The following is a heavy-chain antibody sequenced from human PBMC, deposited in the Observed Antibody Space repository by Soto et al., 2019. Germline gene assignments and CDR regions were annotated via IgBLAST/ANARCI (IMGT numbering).Heavy chain of an antibody. D-gene: IGHD3-10*01. J-gene: IGHJ4*02. CDR1: GVSLTSGNW. CDR2: IFHDGTA. CDR3: ARLVYDTRLNYMYFDF. Sequence: SETLSLTCAVSGVSLTSGNWWTWVRQSPQRGLEYIGEIFHDGTANYYPSFERRVAMSVDTSRNQFSLKLTSVTAADTAVYFCARLVYDTRLNYMYFDFWGPGXLVTVSS. V-gene: IGHV4-4*02.